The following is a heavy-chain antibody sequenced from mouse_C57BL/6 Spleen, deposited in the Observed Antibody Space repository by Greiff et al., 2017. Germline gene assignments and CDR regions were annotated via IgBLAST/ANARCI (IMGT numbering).Heavy chain of an antibody. J-gene: IGHJ4*01. CDR3: ARGSYLYAMDY. D-gene: IGHD1-1*02. Sequence: VQLQQPGAELVRPGSSVQLSCKASGYTFTSYWLAWVKQRPGQGLEWIGNIYPSDSATPYNQQFKVKAPLTVANSSSTAYMPLSSLTSAHSAVYYYARGSYLYAMDYWGQGTSVTVSS. V-gene: IGHV1-61*01. CDR1: GYTFTSYW. CDR2: IYPSDSAT.